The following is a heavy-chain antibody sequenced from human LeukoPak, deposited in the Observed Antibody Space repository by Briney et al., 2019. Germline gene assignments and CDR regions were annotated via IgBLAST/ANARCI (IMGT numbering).Heavy chain of an antibody. D-gene: IGHD6-19*01. CDR2: INHSGST. CDR1: GGSISSSNW. V-gene: IGHV4-4*02. Sequence: SETLSLTCAVSGGSISSSNWWSWVRQPPGKGLEWIGEINHSGSTNYNPSLKSRVTISVDTSKNQFSLKLSSVTAADTAVYYCARRGIAVAGTFDYWGQGTLVTVSS. CDR3: ARRGIAVAGTFDY. J-gene: IGHJ4*02.